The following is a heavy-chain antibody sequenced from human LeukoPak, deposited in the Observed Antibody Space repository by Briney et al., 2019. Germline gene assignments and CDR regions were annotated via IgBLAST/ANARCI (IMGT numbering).Heavy chain of an antibody. Sequence: GGSLRLSCAASGFTFSGYSMNWVRQAPGKGLEWISYIRRGSSVTYYADSVKGRFTISRDDAMNSLYLQLNSLRAEDTVVYYCAREGFSGSYIDYWGQGTLVTVSS. CDR2: IRRGSSVT. V-gene: IGHV3-48*01. CDR1: GFTFSGYS. CDR3: AREGFSGSYIDY. J-gene: IGHJ4*02. D-gene: IGHD1-26*01.